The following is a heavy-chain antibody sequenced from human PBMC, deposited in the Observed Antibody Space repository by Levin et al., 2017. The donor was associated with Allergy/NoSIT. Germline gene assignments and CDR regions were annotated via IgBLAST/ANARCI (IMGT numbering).Heavy chain of an antibody. V-gene: IGHV3-30*04. D-gene: IGHD6-13*01. Sequence: GGSLRLSCAASGFTFSDYAMHWVRQAPGKGLEWVAVISTNGNDLKHADSVKGRFTISRDNSKNTLYLQLNSLRAEDTAVYYCAKGGNLAAAGYYFDSWGQGTLVTVSS. CDR2: ISTNGNDL. CDR1: GFTFSDYA. J-gene: IGHJ4*02. CDR3: AKGGNLAAAGYYFDS.